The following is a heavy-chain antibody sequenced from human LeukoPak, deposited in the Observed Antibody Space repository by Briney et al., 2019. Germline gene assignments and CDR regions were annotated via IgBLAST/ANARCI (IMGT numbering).Heavy chain of an antibody. CDR2: INPNSGGT. CDR3: AREGYSSGNFDY. J-gene: IGHJ4*02. V-gene: IGHV1-2*02. Sequence: ASVKVSCKASGYTFTGYYMHWVRQAPGQGLEWVGWINPNSGGTNYAQKFQGRVTMTGDTSISTAYMELSRLRSDDTAVYYCAREGYSSGNFDYWGQGTLVTVSS. D-gene: IGHD6-19*01. CDR1: GYTFTGYY.